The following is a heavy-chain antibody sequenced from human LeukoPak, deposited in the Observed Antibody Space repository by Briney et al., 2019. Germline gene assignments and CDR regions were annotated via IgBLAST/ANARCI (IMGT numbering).Heavy chain of an antibody. CDR2: IYYSGTS. J-gene: IGHJ4*02. CDR1: GGSISSSTYY. D-gene: IGHD3-22*01. V-gene: IGHV4-39*01. CDR3: ATDYYDSSGYYALFDY. Sequence: PSETLSLTCTVAGGSISSSTYYWGWIRQPPGKGLEWIGSIYYSGTSYYNPSLKSRVTISVDTSKNQFSLKLSSVTAADTAVYYCATDYYDSSGYYALFDYWGQGTLVTVSS.